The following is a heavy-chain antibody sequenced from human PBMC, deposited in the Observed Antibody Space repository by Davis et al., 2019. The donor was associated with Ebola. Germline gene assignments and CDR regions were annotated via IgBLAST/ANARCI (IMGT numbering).Heavy chain of an antibody. Sequence: GESLKISCAASGFSFRSLSMNRVPQAPGKEPPCLSTTSRSGSYIYYVDSVMGGFTISRDNAKNSLYLQMNSLRAEDTAVYYCARDRTDGYTEYFQNWGQGTLVTVS. J-gene: IGHJ1*01. D-gene: IGHD5-24*01. CDR3: ARDRTDGYTEYFQN. CDR2: TSRSGSYI. V-gene: IGHV3-21*01. CDR1: GFSFRSLS.